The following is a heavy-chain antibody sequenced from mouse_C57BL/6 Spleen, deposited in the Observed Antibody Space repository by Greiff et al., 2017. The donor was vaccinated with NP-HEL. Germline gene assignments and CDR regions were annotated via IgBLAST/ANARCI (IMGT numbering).Heavy chain of an antibody. CDR1: GYTFTSYW. J-gene: IGHJ1*03. D-gene: IGHD1-1*01. Sequence: KESCKASGYTFTSYWMQWVKQRPGQGLEWIGEIDPSDSYTNYNQKFKGKATLTVDTSSSTAYMQLSSLTSEDSAVYYCARGDGSSYRWYFDVWGTGTTVTVSS. V-gene: IGHV1-50*01. CDR2: IDPSDSYT. CDR3: ARGDGSSYRWYFDV.